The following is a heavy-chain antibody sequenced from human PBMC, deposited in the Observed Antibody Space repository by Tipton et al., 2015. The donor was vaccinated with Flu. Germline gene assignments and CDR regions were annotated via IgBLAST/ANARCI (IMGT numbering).Heavy chain of an antibody. Sequence: QLVQSGAEVKKPGASVKVSCKASGYTFTSYGISWVRQAPGQGLEWMGWISAYNGNTNYAQKLQGRVTMTTDTSTSTAYMELRSLRPDDTAVYYCARDPKYKQWLVRFDYWGQGTLVTVSS. CDR1: GYTFTSYG. CDR2: ISAYNGNT. J-gene: IGHJ4*02. V-gene: IGHV1-18*01. CDR3: ARDPKYKQWLVRFDY. D-gene: IGHD6-19*01.